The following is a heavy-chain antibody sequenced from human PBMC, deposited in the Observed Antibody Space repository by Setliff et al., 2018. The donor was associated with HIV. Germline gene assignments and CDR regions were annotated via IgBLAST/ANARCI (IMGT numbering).Heavy chain of an antibody. J-gene: IGHJ4*02. Sequence: ASVKVSCKTSGYTFKSYDINWVRQAPGQRPEWMARINAGNGNREYSPKFQGRVTITADTSASTMYMELSSLRSEDTTVYYCARVGNNRLQFFDHWGQGTLVTVSS. CDR1: GYTFKSYD. CDR2: INAGNGNR. CDR3: ARVGNNRLQFFDH. V-gene: IGHV1-3*01. D-gene: IGHD5-12*01.